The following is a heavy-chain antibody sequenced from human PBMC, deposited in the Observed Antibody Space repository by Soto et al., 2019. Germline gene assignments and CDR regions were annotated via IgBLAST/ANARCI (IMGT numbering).Heavy chain of an antibody. D-gene: IGHD3-16*01. Sequence: ASVKVSCKASGYTFTGYYMHWVRQAPGQGLEWMGWINPNSGGTNYAQKFQGWVTMTRDTSISTAYMELSRLRSDDTAGYYCARLRRFYYDYDMDVWGQGTTVTVSS. J-gene: IGHJ6*02. CDR3: ARLRRFYYDYDMDV. CDR2: INPNSGGT. V-gene: IGHV1-2*04. CDR1: GYTFTGYY.